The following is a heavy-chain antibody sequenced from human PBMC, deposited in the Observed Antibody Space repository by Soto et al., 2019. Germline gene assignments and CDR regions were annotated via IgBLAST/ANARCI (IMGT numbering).Heavy chain of an antibody. CDR1: GFTFSSYG. J-gene: IGHJ4*02. D-gene: IGHD6-19*01. CDR3: AKPRRAIAVAGFFDY. V-gene: IGHV3-30*18. Sequence: PGGSLRLSCAASGFTFSSYGMHWVRQAPGKGLEWVAVISYDGSNKYYADSVKGRFTISRDNSKNTLYLQMNSLRAEDTAVYYCAKPRRAIAVAGFFDYWGQGT. CDR2: ISYDGSNK.